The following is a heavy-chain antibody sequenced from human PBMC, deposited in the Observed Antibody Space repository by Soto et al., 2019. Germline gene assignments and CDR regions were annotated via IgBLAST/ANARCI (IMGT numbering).Heavy chain of an antibody. CDR2: IWYDGSNK. V-gene: IGHV3-33*01. D-gene: IGHD1-26*01. J-gene: IGHJ4*02. Sequence: ESVGGVVQPGRSLRLSCAASGFTFSSYGMHWVRQAPGKGLEWVAVIWYDGSNKYYADSVKGRFTISRDNSKNTLYLQMNSLRAEDTAVYYCARGGVGSYYRGDYWGQGTLVTVSS. CDR3: ARGGVGSYYRGDY. CDR1: GFTFSSYG.